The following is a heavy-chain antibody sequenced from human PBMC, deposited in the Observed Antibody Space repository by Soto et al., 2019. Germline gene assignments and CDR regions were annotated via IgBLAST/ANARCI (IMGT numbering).Heavy chain of an antibody. Sequence: QVQLVQSGAEVKKPGASVKVSCKASGYTFTSYAMHWVRQAPGQRLEWMGWINAANGNTKYSQKFQGRVTITRDTSASTTYMELSSLRSEDTAVYYCARDFYDDWGQGTLVTVSS. V-gene: IGHV1-3*01. CDR3: ARDFYDD. CDR2: INAANGNT. J-gene: IGHJ4*02. CDR1: GYTFTSYA.